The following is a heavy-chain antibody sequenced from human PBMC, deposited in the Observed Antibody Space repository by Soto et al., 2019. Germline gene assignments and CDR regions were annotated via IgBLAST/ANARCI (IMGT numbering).Heavy chain of an antibody. CDR1: GGSVSSSSYY. CDR3: GRLEGLATISYYFDY. D-gene: IGHD3-9*01. CDR2: VYYSGST. Sequence: PSETLSLTCTVSGGSVSSSSYYWGWVRQPPGKGLEWIGSVYYSGSTYYNPSLESRVTISVDKSKNQISLKLMSLSAADTVVYYCGRLEGLATISYYFDYWGQGALVTVSS. J-gene: IGHJ4*02. V-gene: IGHV4-39*01.